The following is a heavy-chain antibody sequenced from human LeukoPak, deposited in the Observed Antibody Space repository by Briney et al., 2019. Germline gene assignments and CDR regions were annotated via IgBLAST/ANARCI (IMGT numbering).Heavy chain of an antibody. J-gene: IGHJ6*03. CDR2: IYYSGST. Sequence: PSETLSLTYTVSGGSISSSSYYWGWIRQPPGKGLEWIGSIYYSGSTYYNPSLKSRVTISVDTSKNQFSLKLSSVTAADTAVYYCARGGTDYSSGWYMGYYMDVWGKGTTVTVSS. V-gene: IGHV4-39*07. D-gene: IGHD6-19*01. CDR1: GGSISSSSYY. CDR3: ARGGTDYSSGWYMGYYMDV.